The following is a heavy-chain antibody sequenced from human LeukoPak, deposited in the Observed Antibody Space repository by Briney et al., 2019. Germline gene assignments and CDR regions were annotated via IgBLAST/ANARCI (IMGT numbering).Heavy chain of an antibody. CDR1: GYNFIDYY. J-gene: IGHJ3*02. Sequence: ASVKVSCKTSGYNFIDYYVYWVRQAPGQRLEWMGWINPNGGGTNYAQKFQGRVTMTRDTSITTAYMELSSLRSDDTAVYYCARDVYYDSSVYYHSDAFDIWGQGTMVTVSS. CDR3: ARDVYYDSSVYYHSDAFDI. V-gene: IGHV1-2*02. D-gene: IGHD3-22*01. CDR2: INPNGGGT.